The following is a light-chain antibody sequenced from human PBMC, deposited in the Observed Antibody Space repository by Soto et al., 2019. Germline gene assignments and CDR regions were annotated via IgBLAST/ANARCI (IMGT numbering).Light chain of an antibody. V-gene: IGKV3-20*01. Sequence: EIVLTQSPGTLSLSPGERATLSCRASQSVSSSYLAWYQQKPGQAPRLLIYGASSRATGIADRFSGSGSGRYFALTISRLEAEDFAVYYCQQYGSAPVTFGQGTKVEIK. CDR3: QQYGSAPVT. CDR1: QSVSSSY. CDR2: GAS. J-gene: IGKJ1*01.